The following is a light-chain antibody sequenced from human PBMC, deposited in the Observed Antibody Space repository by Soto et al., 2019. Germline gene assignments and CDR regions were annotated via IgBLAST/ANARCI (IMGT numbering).Light chain of an antibody. CDR1: QSVASY. CDR2: DTS. J-gene: IGKJ2*01. Sequence: EIVLTQSPATLSLSPGERATLSCSASQSVASYLAWYQQKPGQAPRLLIYDTSNRATGIPARFSGSGSGSDFTLSISSLDPEDFAVYYCQQRRAWPLTFGQGTKLEIK. CDR3: QQRRAWPLT. V-gene: IGKV3-11*01.